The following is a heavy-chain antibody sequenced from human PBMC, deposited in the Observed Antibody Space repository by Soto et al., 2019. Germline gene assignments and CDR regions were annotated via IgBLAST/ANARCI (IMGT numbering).Heavy chain of an antibody. J-gene: IGHJ4*02. CDR3: ARVGSLYYYDSSELTASTPELDY. V-gene: IGHV4-30-4*01. Sequence: SETLSLTCTVSGGSISSGDYYWSWIRQPPGKGLEWTGYIYYSGSTYYNPSLKSRVTISVDTSKNQFSLKLSSVTAADTAVYYCARVGSLYYYDSSELTASTPELDYWGQGTLVTVSS. CDR1: GGSISSGDYY. D-gene: IGHD3-22*01. CDR2: IYYSGST.